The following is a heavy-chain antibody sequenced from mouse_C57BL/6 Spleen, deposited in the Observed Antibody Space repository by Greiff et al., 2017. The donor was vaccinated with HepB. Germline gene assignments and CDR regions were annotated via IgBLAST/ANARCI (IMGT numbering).Heavy chain of an antibody. CDR2: FYPGSGSI. CDR1: GYTFTEYT. D-gene: IGHD1-1*01. Sequence: VQLQQSGAELVKPGASVKLSCKASGYTFTEYTIHWVKQRSGQGLEWIGWFYPGSGSIKYNEKFKDNATLTADKSSSTVYMELSRLTSEDSAVDCCARRERHYYGSSYWYFDVWGTGTTVTVSS. V-gene: IGHV1-62-2*01. CDR3: ARRERHYYGSSYWYFDV. J-gene: IGHJ1*03.